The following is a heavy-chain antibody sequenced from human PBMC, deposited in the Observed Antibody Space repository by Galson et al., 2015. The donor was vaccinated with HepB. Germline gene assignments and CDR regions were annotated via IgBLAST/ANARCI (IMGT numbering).Heavy chain of an antibody. CDR3: AKAHDYGDYFGDY. Sequence: SVKVSCKASGYTFTSYGISWGRQAPGQGLEWMGWISAYNGNTNYAQKLQGRVTMTTDTSTSTAYMELRSLRSDDTAVYYCAKAHDYGDYFGDYWGQGTLVTVSS. CDR1: GYTFTSYG. V-gene: IGHV1-18*04. J-gene: IGHJ4*02. CDR2: ISAYNGNT. D-gene: IGHD4-17*01.